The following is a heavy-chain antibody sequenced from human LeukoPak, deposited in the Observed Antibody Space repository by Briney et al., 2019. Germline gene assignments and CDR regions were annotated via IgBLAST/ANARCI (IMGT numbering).Heavy chain of an antibody. CDR2: ISYDGSNK. J-gene: IGHJ5*02. V-gene: IGHV3-30*18. CDR3: AQAGVAGAKYYYDSSGYYYYNWFDP. D-gene: IGHD3-22*01. Sequence: GGSLRLSCAASGFTFSSYGMHWVRQARGKGLEWVAVISYDGSNKYYADSVKGRFTISRDNSKNTPYLQMNSLRAEDTAVYYCAQAGVAGAKYYYDSSGYYYYNWFDPWGQGTLVTVSS. CDR1: GFTFSSYG.